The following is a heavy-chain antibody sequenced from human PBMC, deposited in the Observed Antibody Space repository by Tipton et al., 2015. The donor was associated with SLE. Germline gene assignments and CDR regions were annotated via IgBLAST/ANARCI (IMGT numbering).Heavy chain of an antibody. CDR3: ARGAWSPAFDV. V-gene: IGHV4-34*01. Sequence: TLSLTCAVYGGSFNNYYWSWIRQSPGKGLEWIGEIKLGGTSNYNPSLKSRVTMSVDRSKNQFSLSLSPVTVADTAVYYCARGAWSPAFDVWGQGTLVTVSS. J-gene: IGHJ3*01. CDR2: IKLGGTS. CDR1: GGSFNNYY.